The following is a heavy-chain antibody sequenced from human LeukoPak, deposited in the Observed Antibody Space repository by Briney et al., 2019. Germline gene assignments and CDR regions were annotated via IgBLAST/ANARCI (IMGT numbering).Heavy chain of an antibody. CDR3: ARGRTSIAAAGSLDY. V-gene: IGHV3-66*01. CDR2: IYSGGST. CDR1: GFTVSSNY. J-gene: IGHJ4*02. D-gene: IGHD6-13*01. Sequence: PGGSLRLSCAASGFTVSSNYMSWVRQAPGKGLEWVSVIYSGGSTYYADSVKGRFTISRDNSKNTLYLQMNSLRAEDTAVYYCARGRTSIAAAGSLDYWGQGTLVTVSS.